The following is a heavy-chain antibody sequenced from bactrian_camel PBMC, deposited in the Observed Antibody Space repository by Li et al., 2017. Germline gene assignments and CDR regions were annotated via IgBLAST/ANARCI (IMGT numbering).Heavy chain of an antibody. Sequence: VQLVESGGGSVQSGGSLRLSCAATGFTFSNYAMGWVRQAPGKGLECVSTIRSGGDSTYYADSLKGRFTASRDNAKNTMYLQMNSVKPEDTAVYYCVRDLGTTGWYFDNWGQGTQVTVS. CDR1: GFTFSNYA. V-gene: IGHV3S40*01. D-gene: IGHD5*01. CDR3: VRDLGTTGWYFDN. CDR2: IRSGGDST. J-gene: IGHJ6*01.